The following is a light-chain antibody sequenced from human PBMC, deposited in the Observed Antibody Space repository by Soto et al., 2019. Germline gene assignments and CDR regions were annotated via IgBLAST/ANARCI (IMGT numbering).Light chain of an antibody. CDR3: KQYNNWPLFT. CDR2: SAS. CDR1: QSVSSN. J-gene: IGKJ3*01. Sequence: EIVLTQSPDILSASPGRGATLSCRASQSVSSNLARYQHRPGQAPRSLIYSASTKATGIPARFSGSGSGTAFTLTLSSLQSEDFAVYYCKQYNNWPLFTFGPGTRVDIK. V-gene: IGKV3-15*01.